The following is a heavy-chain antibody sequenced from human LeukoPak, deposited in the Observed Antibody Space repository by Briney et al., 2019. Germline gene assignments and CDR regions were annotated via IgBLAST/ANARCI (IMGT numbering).Heavy chain of an antibody. CDR1: GFTFSSYA. CDR2: ISGSGGST. CDR3: AKARVTVGDDY. D-gene: IGHD3-16*01. V-gene: IGHV3-23*01. Sequence: QPGGSLRLSCAASGFTFSSYAMSRVRQAPGKGLEWVSAISGSGGSTYYADSVKDRFPISRDNSKYTLYLQMNSLRAEDTAVYYCAKARVTVGDDYWGQGTLVTVSS. J-gene: IGHJ4*02.